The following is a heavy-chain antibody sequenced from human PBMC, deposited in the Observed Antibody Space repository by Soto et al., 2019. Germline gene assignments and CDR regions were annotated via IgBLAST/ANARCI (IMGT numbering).Heavy chain of an antibody. CDR2: INPSGIST. CDR3: ARVPVRYRAPCSGGSCYLFDY. Sequence: ASVKVSCKTSGYTFTNYYIHWVRQAPGQGLEWMGVINPSGISTTYAQKFQGRVTMTRDTSTSTVYMDLSSLRPEDTAVYFCARVPVRYRAPCSGGSCYLFDYWGQGTLVTVSS. CDR1: GYTFTNYY. J-gene: IGHJ4*02. V-gene: IGHV1-46*01. D-gene: IGHD2-15*01.